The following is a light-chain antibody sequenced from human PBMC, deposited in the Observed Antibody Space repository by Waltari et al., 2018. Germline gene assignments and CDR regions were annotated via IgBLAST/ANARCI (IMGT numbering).Light chain of an antibody. CDR3: QQLNSYPFT. Sequence: DNQLTQSPSFLSASEGDRVTITCRASQGISSYLAWYQQKPGKAPKLLIYAASTLQSGVPSRFSGSGSGTEFTLTISSLQPEDFATYYCQQLNSYPFTFGGGTKVEIK. V-gene: IGKV1-9*01. CDR1: QGISSY. J-gene: IGKJ4*01. CDR2: AAS.